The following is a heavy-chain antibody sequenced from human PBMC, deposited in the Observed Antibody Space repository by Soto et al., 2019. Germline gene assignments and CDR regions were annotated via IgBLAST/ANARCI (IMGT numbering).Heavy chain of an antibody. V-gene: IGHV4-4*07. CDR2: IYTSGST. Sequence: XETLSLTGTVSGGSISSYYWSWIRQPAGKGLEWIGRIYTSGSTNYNPSLKSRVTMSVDTSKNQFSLKLSSVTAADTAVYYCARDQPYSGRYFDDWGQGTLVTVSS. CDR3: ARDQPYSGRYFDD. CDR1: GGSISSYY. D-gene: IGHD1-26*01. J-gene: IGHJ4*02.